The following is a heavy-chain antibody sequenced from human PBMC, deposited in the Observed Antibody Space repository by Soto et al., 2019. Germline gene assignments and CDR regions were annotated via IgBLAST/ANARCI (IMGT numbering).Heavy chain of an antibody. J-gene: IGHJ5*02. CDR2: MNPEDGET. V-gene: IGHV1-24*01. D-gene: IGHD2-15*01. CDR3: ARRKGYCSGGSCYFGWFDP. Sequence: ASVKVSCKVSGYTLTELSMHWVRQAPGKGLEWMGGMNPEDGETIYAQKFQGRVTMTRNTSIGTAYMELSSLRSEDTAVYYCARRKGYCSGGSCYFGWFDPWGQGTLVTVSS. CDR1: GYTLTELS.